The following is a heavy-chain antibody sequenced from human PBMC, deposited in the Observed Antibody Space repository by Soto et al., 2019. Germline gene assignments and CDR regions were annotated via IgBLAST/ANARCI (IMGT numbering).Heavy chain of an antibody. J-gene: IGHJ4*02. D-gene: IGHD2-15*01. CDR3: ARDSWGFDC. CDR2: ISYDERNI. Sequence: QVELVESGGGVVQPGTSLRLSCAASGFIFRNYAMHWVRQAPGKGLEWVADISYDERNIHYPDSVKGRFTVSRDNSKNTLFLQMNNLRXXDXXXXXCARDSWGFDCWGQGTLVTVSS. V-gene: IGHV3-30*04. CDR1: GFIFRNYA.